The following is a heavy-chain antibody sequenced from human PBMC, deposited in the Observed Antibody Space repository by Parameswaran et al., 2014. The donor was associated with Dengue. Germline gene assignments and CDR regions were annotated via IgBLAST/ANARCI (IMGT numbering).Heavy chain of an antibody. D-gene: IGHD6-13*01. CDR2: ISYDGSNK. CDR3: AKDASEKPYSSSWYRTPYYYYYYMDV. V-gene: IGHV3-30*18. Sequence: VRQMPGKGLEWVAVISYDGSNKYYADSVKGRFTISRDNSKNTLYLQMNSLRAEDTAVYYCAKDASEKPYSSSWYRTPYYYYYYMDVWGKGTTVTISS. J-gene: IGHJ6*03.